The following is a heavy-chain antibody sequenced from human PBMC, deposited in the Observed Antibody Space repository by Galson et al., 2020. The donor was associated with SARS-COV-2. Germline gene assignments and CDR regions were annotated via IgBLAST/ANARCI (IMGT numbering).Heavy chain of an antibody. CDR1: GGSFSGYY. J-gene: IGHJ4*02. CDR2: INHSGSS. V-gene: IGHV4-34*01. CDR3: ASVNLITFGGVFVTPYYFDY. Sequence: SETLSLTCAVYGGSFSGYYWSWIRQPPGKGLEWNGEINHSGSSNSNPSLKRRVTISVDTSKNEFSLRLNSVTAADTAVYYCASVNLITFGGVFVTPYYFDYWSQGTLVTVSS. D-gene: IGHD3-16*02.